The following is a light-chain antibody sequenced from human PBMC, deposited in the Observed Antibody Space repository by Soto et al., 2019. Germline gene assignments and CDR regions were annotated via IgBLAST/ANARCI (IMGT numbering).Light chain of an antibody. Sequence: EIVLTQSPGTLSLSPGEGATLSCRASQSIGSTFLAWYQHKPGQAPRVLIYGASRRAAGIPDRFSGSGSGTDFTLTISRLEPEDFAVYYCQQYESSWTFGQGTKVEMK. CDR1: QSIGSTF. J-gene: IGKJ1*01. CDR3: QQYESSWT. V-gene: IGKV3-20*01. CDR2: GAS.